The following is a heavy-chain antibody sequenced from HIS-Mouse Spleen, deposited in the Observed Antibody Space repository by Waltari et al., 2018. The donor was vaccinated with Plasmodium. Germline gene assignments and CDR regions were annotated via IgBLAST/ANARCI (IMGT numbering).Heavy chain of an antibody. CDR2: IKHSGST. CDR3: ARVTSSGVYWYFDL. D-gene: IGHD3-3*01. J-gene: IGHJ2*01. V-gene: IGHV4-34*01. CDR1: GGSFSGYY. Sequence: QVQLQQWGAGLLKPSETLSLTCAVYGGSFSGYYWSWFRQPPGTGLEWIGEIKHSGSTNYNPSLKIRVTISVDTSKNQFSLKLSSVTAADTAVYYCARVTSSGVYWYFDLWGRGTLVTVSS.